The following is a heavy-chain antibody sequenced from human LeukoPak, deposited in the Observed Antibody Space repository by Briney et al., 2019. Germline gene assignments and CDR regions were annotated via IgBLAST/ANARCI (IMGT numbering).Heavy chain of an antibody. Sequence: PGGSLRLSCAASGFTFSTYAMSWVRQAPEKGLEWVSAISGSGGSTYYADSVKGRFTISRDNSKNTLYLQMNSLRAEDTAVYYCAKGYYYDSSGYYNYWGQGTLVTVSS. CDR2: ISGSGGST. CDR3: AKGYYYDSSGYYNY. J-gene: IGHJ4*02. D-gene: IGHD3-22*01. CDR1: GFTFSTYA. V-gene: IGHV3-23*01.